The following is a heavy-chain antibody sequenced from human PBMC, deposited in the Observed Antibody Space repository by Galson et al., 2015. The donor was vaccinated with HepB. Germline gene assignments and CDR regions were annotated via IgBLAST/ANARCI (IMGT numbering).Heavy chain of an antibody. Sequence: LRLSCAASGFTFSSYGMHWVRQAPGKGLEWVAVIWYDGSNKYYADSVKGRFTISRDNSKNTLYLQMNSLRAEDTAVYYCARDVVRGAGSYYFDYWGQGTLVTVSS. V-gene: IGHV3-33*01. J-gene: IGHJ4*02. D-gene: IGHD3-10*01. CDR3: ARDVVRGAGSYYFDY. CDR2: IWYDGSNK. CDR1: GFTFSSYG.